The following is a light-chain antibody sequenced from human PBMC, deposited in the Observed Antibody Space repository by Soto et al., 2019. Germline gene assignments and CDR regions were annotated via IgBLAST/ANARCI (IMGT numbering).Light chain of an antibody. J-gene: IGLJ2*01. V-gene: IGLV1-51*01. CDR2: DNN. CDR1: SSNIGNKY. Sequence: QSVLTQPPSVSAAPGQKVTISCSGSSSNIGNKYVSWYQQLPGTAPKLLIYDNNKRPSGIPDRFSGSKSGTSATLGITGLQTGDEADYYCGTWDSSLSALFGGGTKVTVL. CDR3: GTWDSSLSAL.